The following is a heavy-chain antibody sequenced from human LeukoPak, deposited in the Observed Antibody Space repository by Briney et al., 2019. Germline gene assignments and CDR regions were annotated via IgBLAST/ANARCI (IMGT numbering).Heavy chain of an antibody. CDR2: IYAGGTT. V-gene: IGHV3-66*04. J-gene: IGHJ6*04. D-gene: IGHD2-21*01. CDR3: ARPGCGGNCYYRMDV. Sequence: GGSLRLSCAASGFTVTNNYMSWVRQAPGKGLEWVSVIYAGGTTSYADSVKGRFTISRDSSKNTLYLQMNSLRADDTAVYYCARPGCGGNCYYRMDVWGKGTTVTVSS. CDR1: GFTVTNNY.